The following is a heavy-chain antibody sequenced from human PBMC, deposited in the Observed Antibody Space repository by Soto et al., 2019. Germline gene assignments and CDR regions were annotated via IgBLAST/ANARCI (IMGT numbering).Heavy chain of an antibody. D-gene: IGHD1-1*01. CDR2: INGGNGNT. CDR3: ARGKGMEENYYYYGMDV. J-gene: IGHJ6*02. V-gene: IGHV1-3*01. Sequence: ASVKVFCKASGYSFSTHSIHWVRQAPGQGLEWMGWINGGNGNTKYSQKFRDRVTITRDASASTGYMELSSLRSEDTAVYYCARGKGMEENYYYYGMDVWGQRTTVTVS. CDR1: GYSFSTHS.